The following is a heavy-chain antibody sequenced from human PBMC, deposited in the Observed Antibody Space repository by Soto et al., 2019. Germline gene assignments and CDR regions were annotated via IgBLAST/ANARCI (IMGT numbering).Heavy chain of an antibody. CDR3: ARLNYDYIWGSYRTDSHYYYMDV. CDR2: IYYSGST. D-gene: IGHD3-16*02. Sequence: PSETLSLTCTVSGGSISSYYWSWIRQPPGKGLEWIGYIYYSGSTNYNPSLKSRVTISVDTSKNQFSLKLSSATAADTAVYYCARLNYDYIWGSYRTDSHYYYMDVWGKGTTVTVSS. V-gene: IGHV4-59*08. CDR1: GGSISSYY. J-gene: IGHJ6*03.